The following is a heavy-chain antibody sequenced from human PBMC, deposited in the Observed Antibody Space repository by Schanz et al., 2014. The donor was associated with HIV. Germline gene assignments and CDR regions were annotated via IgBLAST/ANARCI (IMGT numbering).Heavy chain of an antibody. V-gene: IGHV3-7*01. Sequence: EVHLVESGGGLVKPGGSLRLSCAASGFRFRSYWMSWVRQAPGKGLEWVANIKEDGIEKYYVDSVKGRFTISRDNAKNSLYLNMYSLRAEDTAVYFCAKSNGGDTAVVQYYFDYWGQGTPVTVS. CDR2: IKEDGIEK. CDR1: GFRFRSYW. CDR3: AKSNGGDTAVVQYYFDY. D-gene: IGHD5-18*01. J-gene: IGHJ4*02.